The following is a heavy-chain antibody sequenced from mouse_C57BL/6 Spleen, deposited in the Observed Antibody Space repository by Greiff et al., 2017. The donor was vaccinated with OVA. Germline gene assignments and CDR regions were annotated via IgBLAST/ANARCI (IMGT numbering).Heavy chain of an antibody. CDR2: IDPENGDT. CDR3: TRGGSTGKAMDY. J-gene: IGHJ4*01. V-gene: IGHV14-4*01. D-gene: IGHD4-1*02. Sequence: VQLQQSGAELVRPGASVKLSCTASGFNITDDYMHWVKQRPEQGLEWIGWIDPENGDTEYASKFQGKATLTADTSSNTAYLQLSSLTSEDTAVYDCTRGGSTGKAMDYWGQGTSVTVSS. CDR1: GFNITDDY.